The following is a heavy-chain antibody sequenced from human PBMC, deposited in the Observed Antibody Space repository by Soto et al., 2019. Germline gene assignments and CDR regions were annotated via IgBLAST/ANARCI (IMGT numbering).Heavy chain of an antibody. CDR2: IYYSGST. V-gene: IGHV4-31*03. CDR1: GGSISSGGYY. D-gene: IGHD3-22*01. CDR3: ARDQDYYDSSGSGYAFDI. J-gene: IGHJ3*02. Sequence: PSETLSLTCTVSGGSISSGGYYWSWIRQHPGKGLEWIGYIYYSGSTYYNPSPKSRVTISVDTSKNQFSLKLSSVTAADTAVYYCARDQDYYDSSGSGYAFDIWGQGTMVTVSS.